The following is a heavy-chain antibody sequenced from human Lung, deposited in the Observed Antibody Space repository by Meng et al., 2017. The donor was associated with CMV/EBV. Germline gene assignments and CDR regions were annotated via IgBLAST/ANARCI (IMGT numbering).Heavy chain of an antibody. J-gene: IGHJ5*02. CDR1: GFTFSDYY. D-gene: IGHD3-3*01. Sequence: GESXKISXAASGFTFSDYYMSWIRQAPGKGLEWVSYISSSGSTIYYADSVKGRFTISRDNAKNSLYLQMNSLRAEDTAVYYCAREVAYDFWSGYNWFDPWGQGTLVTVSS. CDR2: ISSSGSTI. CDR3: AREVAYDFWSGYNWFDP. V-gene: IGHV3-11*01.